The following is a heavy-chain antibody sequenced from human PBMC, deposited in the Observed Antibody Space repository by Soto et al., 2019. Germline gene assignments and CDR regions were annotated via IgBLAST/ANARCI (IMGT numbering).Heavy chain of an antibody. CDR3: ARTLSGFTYGSRQFYFDY. CDR2: IYRTGPT. Sequence: SETLSLTCAVSGGSFTSNNWWTWVRQPPGQGLEWIGEIYRTGPTSHNSSLKSRVSMSVDTSKNQFSLTLTSVTAADTAVYYCARTLSGFTYGSRQFYFDYWGQGTLVTVSS. J-gene: IGHJ4*02. D-gene: IGHD3-10*01. CDR1: GGSFTSNNW. V-gene: IGHV4-4*02.